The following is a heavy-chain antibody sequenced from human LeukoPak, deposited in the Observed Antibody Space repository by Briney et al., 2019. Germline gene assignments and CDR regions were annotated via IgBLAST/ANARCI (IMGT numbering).Heavy chain of an antibody. CDR1: GFTFSDYW. Sequence: GGSLRLSCAASGFTFSDYWMTWVRQAPGKGLEWVSYISGTGTTTYYADSVKGRFTIPRDNAKYPLHLQMDSLRADDTAVYSCARGGLGSWTFDSWGQGTLVTVSS. D-gene: IGHD3-10*01. J-gene: IGHJ5*01. CDR2: ISGTGTTT. V-gene: IGHV3-48*04. CDR3: ARGGLGSWTFDS.